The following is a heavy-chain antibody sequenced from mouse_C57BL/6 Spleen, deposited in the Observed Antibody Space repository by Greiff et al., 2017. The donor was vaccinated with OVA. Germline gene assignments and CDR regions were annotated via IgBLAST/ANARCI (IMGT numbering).Heavy chain of an antibody. CDR1: GYSFTSYY. J-gene: IGHJ4*01. CDR2: IYTGSGNT. CDR3: ARGAMDY. Sequence: VQLQQSGPELVKPGASVKISCKASGYSFTSYYIHWVKQRPGQGLAWIGWIYTGSGNTKYNEKFKGKATLTADTSSSTAYMQLSSLTSEDSAVYYCARGAMDYWGQGTSVTVSS. V-gene: IGHV1-66*01.